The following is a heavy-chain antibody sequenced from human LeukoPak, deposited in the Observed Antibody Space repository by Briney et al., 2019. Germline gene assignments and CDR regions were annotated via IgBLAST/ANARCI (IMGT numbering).Heavy chain of an antibody. D-gene: IGHD3-3*01. CDR3: AKTSGYSGYYYTDY. J-gene: IGHJ4*02. CDR2: INPNSGDT. V-gene: IGHV1-2*02. Sequence: ASVKVSCKASGYTFTGYYMHWVRQAPRQGLEWMGWINPNSGDTNYAQKFQGRVTMTRDMSISTAHMELSSLRSDDTAVYYCAKTSGYSGYYYTDYWGQGTLVTVSS. CDR1: GYTFTGYY.